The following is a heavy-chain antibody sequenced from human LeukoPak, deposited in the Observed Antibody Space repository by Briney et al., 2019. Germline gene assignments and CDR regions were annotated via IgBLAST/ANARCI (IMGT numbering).Heavy chain of an antibody. Sequence: SETLSLTCTVSGGSISSYYWSWIRQPPGKGLEWIGYIYYSGSTNYNPSLKSRVTISVDTSKNQFSLKLRSVIAADTAVYFCARGGYTSGWPDYHYYMDVWGKGTTVTISS. D-gene: IGHD6-19*01. CDR1: GGSISSYY. J-gene: IGHJ6*03. V-gene: IGHV4-59*12. CDR2: IYYSGST. CDR3: ARGGYTSGWPDYHYYMDV.